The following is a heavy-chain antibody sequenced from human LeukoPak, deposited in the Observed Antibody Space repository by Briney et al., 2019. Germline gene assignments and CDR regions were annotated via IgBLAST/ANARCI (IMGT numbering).Heavy chain of an antibody. CDR1: GYTFTDYY. J-gene: IGHJ5*02. D-gene: IGHD1-20*01. CDR2: IHPNSGAT. Sequence: ASVMVSCKASGYTFTDYYIHWLRQAPGRGLEWMGWIHPNSGATKYAQGLQGRVTVTRDTSVSTAYMELSRLTSDDTAVYYCARRSYNRNDIPWLDPWGQGTQVTVSS. V-gene: IGHV1-2*02. CDR3: ARRSYNRNDIPWLDP.